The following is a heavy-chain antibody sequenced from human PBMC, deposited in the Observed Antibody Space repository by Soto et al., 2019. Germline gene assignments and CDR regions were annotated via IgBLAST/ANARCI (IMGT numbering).Heavy chain of an antibody. CDR3: ARYDSSGYYWPYYYYGMDV. CDR1: GFTVSSNY. CDR2: IYSGGST. D-gene: IGHD3-22*01. J-gene: IGHJ6*02. Sequence: GESLKISCAASGFTVSSNYMSWVRQAQGKGLEWVSVIYSGGSTYYADSVKGRFTISRDNAKNSLYLQMNSLRAEDAAVYYCARYDSSGYYWPYYYYGMDVWGQGTTVTVSS. V-gene: IGHV3-66*01.